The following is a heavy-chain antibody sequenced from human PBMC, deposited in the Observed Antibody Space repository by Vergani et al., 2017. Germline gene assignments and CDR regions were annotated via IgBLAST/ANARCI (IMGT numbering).Heavy chain of an antibody. J-gene: IGHJ4*02. V-gene: IGHV3-9*01. Sequence: EVQLVESGGGVVQPGRSLRLSCAASGFTFDDYAMHWVRQAPGKGLEWVAGIIWHSGSIGYADSVKGRVTISRDNAKNSLYLQMNSLRAEDTAVYYCAREGICSSTSCYPFFDYWGQGTLVTVSS. CDR2: IIWHSGSI. CDR3: AREGICSSTSCYPFFDY. D-gene: IGHD2-2*01. CDR1: GFTFDDYA.